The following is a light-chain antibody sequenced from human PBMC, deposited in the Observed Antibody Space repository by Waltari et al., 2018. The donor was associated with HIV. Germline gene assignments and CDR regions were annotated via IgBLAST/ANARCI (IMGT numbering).Light chain of an antibody. CDR3: SFYGGSNILV. CDR1: SSDLGGYTS. Sequence: QSALTQPPSASGSPGQSVTISCTGASSDLGGYTSVPWYQQRPGKAPKVIISEVSKLSSGVPNRFSGSTSGNTASLTVSGLQADDEAEYFCSFYGGSNILVFGGGTKLTVL. CDR2: EVS. V-gene: IGLV2-8*01. J-gene: IGLJ2*01.